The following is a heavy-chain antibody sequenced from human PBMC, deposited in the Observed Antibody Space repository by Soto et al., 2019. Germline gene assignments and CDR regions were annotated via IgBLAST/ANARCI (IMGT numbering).Heavy chain of an antibody. CDR3: ARDLATVTTTRTTGYYYYGMDV. CDR2: INPNSGGT. CDR1: GYTFTGYY. Sequence: ASVKVSCKASGYTFTGYYMHWVLQAPGQGLEWMGWINPNSGGTNYAQKFQGWVTMTRDTSISTAYMELSRLRSDDTAVYYCARDLATVTTTRTTGYYYYGMDVWGQGTTVTVSS. V-gene: IGHV1-2*04. J-gene: IGHJ6*02. D-gene: IGHD4-17*01.